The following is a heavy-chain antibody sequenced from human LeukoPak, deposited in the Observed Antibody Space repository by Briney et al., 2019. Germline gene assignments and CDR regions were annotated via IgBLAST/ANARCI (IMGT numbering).Heavy chain of an antibody. D-gene: IGHD3-22*01. J-gene: IGHJ4*02. Sequence: ASVKVSCKASGYTFTGYYMHWVRQAPGQGLEWMGIINPSGGSTNYAQKFQGRVTMTRDTSTSTVYMELSSLRSEDTAVYYCASGGYFYDSSGFYRDYWGQGTLVTVSS. V-gene: IGHV1-46*01. CDR2: INPSGGST. CDR3: ASGGYFYDSSGFYRDY. CDR1: GYTFTGYY.